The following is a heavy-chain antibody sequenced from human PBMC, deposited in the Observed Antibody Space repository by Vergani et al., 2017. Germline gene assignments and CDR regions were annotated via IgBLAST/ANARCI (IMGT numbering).Heavy chain of an antibody. D-gene: IGHD1-26*01. V-gene: IGHV1-2*02. CDR1: ESTFSDYN. Sequence: QVQRMQSGPVMKKPGGSMKVSCQASESTFSDYNIHWVRQAPGQGLQWMGWISPKTGDTDYLQRFQDRFTMTRDASTKTVYLKMTRLTSDDTAIYYCAHSWNFGRRDWFDSWVPGTLVTVSS. CDR3: AHSWNFGRRDWFDS. CDR2: ISPKTGDT. J-gene: IGHJ5*01.